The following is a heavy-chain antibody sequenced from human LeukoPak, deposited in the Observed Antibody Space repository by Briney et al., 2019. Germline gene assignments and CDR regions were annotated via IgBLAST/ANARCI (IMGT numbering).Heavy chain of an antibody. V-gene: IGHV1-69*04. CDR1: GGTFSSYA. D-gene: IGHD1-26*01. CDR3: ARVTTATPQDHLFDP. Sequence: SVKVSCKASGGTFSSYAISWVRQAPGQGLEWMGRIIPILGIANYAQKFQGRVTITADKSTSTAYMELSSLRSEDTAVYCCARVTTATPQDHLFDPWGQGTLVTVSS. J-gene: IGHJ5*02. CDR2: IIPILGIA.